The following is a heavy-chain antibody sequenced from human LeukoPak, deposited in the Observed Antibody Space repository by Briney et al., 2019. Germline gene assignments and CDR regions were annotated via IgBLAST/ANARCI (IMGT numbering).Heavy chain of an antibody. D-gene: IGHD3-10*01. V-gene: IGHV1-18*01. Sequence: ASVKVSCKVSGYTLTELSMHWVRQAPGQGLEWMGWISAYNGNTNYAQKLQGRVTMTTDTSTSTAYMELRSLRSDDTAVYYCARDGRGAGGLQGFDPWGQGTLVTVSS. CDR1: GYTLTELS. CDR2: ISAYNGNT. J-gene: IGHJ5*02. CDR3: ARDGRGAGGLQGFDP.